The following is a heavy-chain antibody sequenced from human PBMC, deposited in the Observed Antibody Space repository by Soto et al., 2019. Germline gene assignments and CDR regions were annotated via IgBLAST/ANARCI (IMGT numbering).Heavy chain of an antibody. J-gene: IGHJ3*02. D-gene: IGHD1-26*01. CDR3: ARHSHNASYYWAFDI. Sequence: PGESLKISCKGSGYSFTSYWLAWVRQMPGKGLEGVGIIYPDDSDARYSPSFQGRVTISVDKTISTAYLQWRSLKASDIAKYYFARHSHNASYYWAFDIWGQGTMVTVSS. CDR1: GYSFTSYW. CDR2: IYPDDSDA. V-gene: IGHV5-51*01.